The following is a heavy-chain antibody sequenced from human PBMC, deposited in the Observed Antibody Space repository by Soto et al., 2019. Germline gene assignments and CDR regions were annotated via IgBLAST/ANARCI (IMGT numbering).Heavy chain of an antibody. J-gene: IGHJ6*02. CDR2: ISYDGSNK. CDR3: AKDLRDCSITSCPPTPYYYYGMDV. CDR1: GFTFSSYG. Sequence: GGSLRLSCAASGFTFSSYGMHWVRQAPGKGLEWVAVISYDGSNKYYADSVKGRFTISRDNSKNTLYLQMNSLRAEDTAVYYCAKDLRDCSITSCPPTPYYYYGMDVWGQGTTVTVSS. D-gene: IGHD2-2*01. V-gene: IGHV3-30*18.